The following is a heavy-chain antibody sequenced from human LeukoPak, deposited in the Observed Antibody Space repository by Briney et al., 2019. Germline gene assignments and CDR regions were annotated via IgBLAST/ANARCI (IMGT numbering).Heavy chain of an antibody. CDR1: GFTFSSYA. J-gene: IGHJ3*02. Sequence: GGSLRLSCAASGFTFSSYAMSWVRQAPGKGLEWVSYISSSSSTIYYADSVKGRFTVSRDNGKNSLLLQMNSLRAEDTALYYCARGYSRAAFDIWGQGTMVTVSS. CDR2: ISSSSSTI. D-gene: IGHD2-15*01. CDR3: ARGYSRAAFDI. V-gene: IGHV3-48*01.